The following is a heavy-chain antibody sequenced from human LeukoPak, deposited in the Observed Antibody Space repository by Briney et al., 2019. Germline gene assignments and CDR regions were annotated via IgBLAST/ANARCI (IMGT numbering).Heavy chain of an antibody. D-gene: IGHD6-19*01. V-gene: IGHV3-23*01. Sequence: GGSLRLSCVASGFTFSSYAMTWVRQAPGKALEWVSGISGSGSGTYYADSVKGRFTISRDNSKNTLYLQLNSLRAEDTAVYYCAKGYSSGWANWLDPWGQGTLVTVSS. CDR2: ISGSGSGT. CDR3: AKGYSSGWANWLDP. J-gene: IGHJ5*02. CDR1: GFTFSSYA.